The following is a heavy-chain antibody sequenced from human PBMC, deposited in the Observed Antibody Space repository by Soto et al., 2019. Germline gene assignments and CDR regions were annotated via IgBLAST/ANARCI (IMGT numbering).Heavy chain of an antibody. Sequence: EVQILESGGGLVQPGGSLRLSCAASGFTCSSYDMSWVRQAPGKGLEWVSTILVGGSTHYPDSVKGRFTISRDNSKNTVFLQMNSLTAGDTAVYYCAMATATGGGAFDICGQGTMVTVSS. V-gene: IGHV3-23*01. D-gene: IGHD2-8*02. J-gene: IGHJ3*02. CDR2: ILVGGST. CDR3: AMATATGGGAFDI. CDR1: GFTCSSYD.